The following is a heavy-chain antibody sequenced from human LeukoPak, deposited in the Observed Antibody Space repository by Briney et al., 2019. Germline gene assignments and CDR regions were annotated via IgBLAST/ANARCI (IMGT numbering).Heavy chain of an antibody. Sequence: SETLSLTCTVSGGSISSGDYYWSWIRQPPGKGLEWIGYIYYSGSTYYNPSLKSRVTISVDTSKNQFSLKLSSVTAADTAVYYCARDGSNWNYVGSRAFDIWGQGTMVTVSS. CDR2: IYYSGST. V-gene: IGHV4-30-4*01. CDR3: ARDGSNWNYVGSRAFDI. D-gene: IGHD1-7*01. J-gene: IGHJ3*02. CDR1: GGSISSGDYY.